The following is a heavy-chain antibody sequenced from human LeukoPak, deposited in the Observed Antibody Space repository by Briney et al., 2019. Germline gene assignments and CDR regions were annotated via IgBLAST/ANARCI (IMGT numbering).Heavy chain of an antibody. CDR3: ARALTSTYCSGGSCYLSCYYYYMDV. D-gene: IGHD2-15*01. V-gene: IGHV4-61*02. CDR1: GGSISSGSYY. J-gene: IGHJ6*03. CDR2: IYTSGST. Sequence: PSETLSLTCTVSGGSISSGSYYWSWIRQPAGKGLEWIGRIYTSGSTNYNPSLKSRVTISVDTSKNQFSLKLSSVTAADTAVYYCARALTSTYCSGGSCYLSCYYYYMDVWGKGTTVTISS.